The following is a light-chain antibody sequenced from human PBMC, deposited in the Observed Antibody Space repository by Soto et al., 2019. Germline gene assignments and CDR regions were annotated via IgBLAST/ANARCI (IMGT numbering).Light chain of an antibody. CDR2: RND. CDR1: SSNIGNNY. V-gene: IGLV1-47*01. J-gene: IGLJ2*01. CDR3: TTWDDSLSAVV. Sequence: QSVLTQPPSAPGTPGQRVTISCSGSSSNIGNNYVHWYQQLPGTAPKLLIYRNDQRPSGVPDRFSGSKSGTSASLAISGLRSEDETDYYCTTWDDSLSAVVFGGGTKLTVL.